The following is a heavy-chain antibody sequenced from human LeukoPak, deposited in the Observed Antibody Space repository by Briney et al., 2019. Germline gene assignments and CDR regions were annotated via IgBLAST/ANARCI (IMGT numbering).Heavy chain of an antibody. CDR3: ARLKDDVTKLDY. J-gene: IGHJ4*02. CDR1: GFTFGRYW. V-gene: IGHV3-7*01. CDR2: INQGGSRL. Sequence: GGSLRLSCAGSGFTFGRYWMSWVRQAPGKGLEWVASINQGGSRLHYLDSVTGRFIISRDDAQNSLFLQLTRLRVDDTAVYYCARLKDDVTKLDYWGQGTLVSVSS. D-gene: IGHD2-8*01.